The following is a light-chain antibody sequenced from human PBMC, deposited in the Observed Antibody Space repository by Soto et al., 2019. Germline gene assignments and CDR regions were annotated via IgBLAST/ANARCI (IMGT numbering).Light chain of an antibody. CDR3: SSYAGSRTFV. V-gene: IGLV2-23*03. CDR2: EGS. CDR1: SSDVGSYNL. Sequence: QSAMTQPASVTGSPGQSITISCTGTSSDVGSYNLVSWYQQHPGKAPKLMIYEGSKRPSGVSNRFSGSKSGNTASLTISGLHAEVEPDYYCSSYAGSRTFVFGGGTKLTVL. J-gene: IGLJ2*01.